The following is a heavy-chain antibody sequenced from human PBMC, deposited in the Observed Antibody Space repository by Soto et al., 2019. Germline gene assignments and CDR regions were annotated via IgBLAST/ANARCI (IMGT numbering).Heavy chain of an antibody. Sequence: VTSVKVTCKESGYTFTSNYMHWVRQAPGQGLEWMGIINPSGGSTSYAQKFQGRVTMTRDTSTSTVYMELSSLRSEDTAVYYCARVGETTGTLAPWGQGTLVTVSS. D-gene: IGHD1-1*01. CDR1: GYTFTSNY. J-gene: IGHJ5*02. CDR2: INPSGGST. CDR3: ARVGETTGTLAP. V-gene: IGHV1-46*03.